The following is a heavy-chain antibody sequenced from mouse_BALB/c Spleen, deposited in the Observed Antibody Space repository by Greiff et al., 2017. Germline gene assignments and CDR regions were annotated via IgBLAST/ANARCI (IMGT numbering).Heavy chain of an antibody. D-gene: IGHD2-1*01. CDR3: ARDDYGNYAY. CDR1: GYTFTSYD. Sequence: VQLQQSGAELVTPGASVKLSCKASGYTFTSYDINWVRQRPDQGLEWIGWIFPGDGSTKYNEKFKGKATLTTDKSSSTAYMQLSRLTSEDSAVYCWARDDYGNYAYWGQGTSVTVSS. J-gene: IGHJ4*01. V-gene: IGHV1S56*01. CDR2: IFPGDGST.